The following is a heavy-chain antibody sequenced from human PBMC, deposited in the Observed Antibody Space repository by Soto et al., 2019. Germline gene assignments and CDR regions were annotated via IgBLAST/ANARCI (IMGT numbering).Heavy chain of an antibody. CDR3: ARTSIFGVVLNAFDI. Sequence: PSETLSLTXTVSGGSFSGGGYYWSWIRQHPGKGLEWMGYISYSGSTKYKPSLQSRITISVDTSKNQFSLRLTSVTAADTAIYFCARTSIFGVVLNAFDIWGQGTLVTVSS. J-gene: IGHJ3*02. D-gene: IGHD3-3*01. CDR1: GGSFSGGGYY. CDR2: ISYSGST. V-gene: IGHV4-31*02.